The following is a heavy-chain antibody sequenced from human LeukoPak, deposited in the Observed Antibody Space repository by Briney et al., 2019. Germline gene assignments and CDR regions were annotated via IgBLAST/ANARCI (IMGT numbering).Heavy chain of an antibody. D-gene: IGHD6-13*01. CDR3: AKGVSSWYPPHFDY. CDR2: ISYDGNNK. V-gene: IGHV3-30*18. Sequence: GRSLRLSCAASGFNFSSYGMHWVRQAPGKGLEWVAVISYDGNNKYYAESVKGRFTISRDNPKNTLYLQMNSLRAEDTAVYYCAKGVSSWYPPHFDYWGQGTLITVSS. J-gene: IGHJ4*02. CDR1: GFNFSSYG.